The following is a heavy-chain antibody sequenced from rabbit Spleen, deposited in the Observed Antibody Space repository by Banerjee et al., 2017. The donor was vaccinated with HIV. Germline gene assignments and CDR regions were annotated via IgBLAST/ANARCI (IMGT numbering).Heavy chain of an antibody. V-gene: IGHV1S40*01. D-gene: IGHD6-1*01. CDR3: VGGYKNSDYAYGFNL. CDR1: GGFFSSSSY. J-gene: IGHJ4*01. Sequence: QSLEESGGGVVKQGACSTITCTASGGFFSSSSYLSWVRQAPGKGLEWIVCIDIGSSGFTYFATWVKGRFTISKASAPTATLQMIRRTTADAATYYCVGGYKNSDYAYGFNLWGQGTLVTVS. CDR2: IDIGSSGFT.